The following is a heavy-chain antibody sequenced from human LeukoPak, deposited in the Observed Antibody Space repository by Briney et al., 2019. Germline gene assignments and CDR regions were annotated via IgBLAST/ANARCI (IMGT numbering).Heavy chain of an antibody. J-gene: IGHJ4*02. CDR3: AKDQRGSYSRYLDY. CDR1: GFTFSTYG. CDR2: IRYDGSNQ. V-gene: IGHV3-30*02. Sequence: GGSLSLSCEASGFTFSTYGIHWVRQTPGKGLEWVAFIRYDGSNQYYSDSVKGRFIISRNNAKNTVFLQLHGLRPEDTAMYYCAKDQRGSYSRYLDYWGQGTLVTVSS. D-gene: IGHD1-26*01.